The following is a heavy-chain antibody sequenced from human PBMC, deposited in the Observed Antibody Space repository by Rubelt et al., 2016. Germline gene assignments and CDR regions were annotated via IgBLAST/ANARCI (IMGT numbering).Heavy chain of an antibody. V-gene: IGHV4-39*01. J-gene: IGHJ4*02. Sequence: QLQLQESGPGLVKPSETLSLTCTVSGGSISGSSNYWGWIRQPPGKGLEWIGSIYYSGSTYYNPSLKSRVTISVDTSKNQFSRKLGSVTAADTAVYYCATGWMITNLDHWGQGTLVAVSS. CDR1: GGSISGSSNY. CDR2: IYYSGST. D-gene: IGHD3-16*01. CDR3: ATGWMITNLDH.